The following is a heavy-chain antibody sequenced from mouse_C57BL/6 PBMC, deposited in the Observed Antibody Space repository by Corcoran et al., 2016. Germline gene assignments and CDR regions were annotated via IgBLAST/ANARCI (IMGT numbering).Heavy chain of an antibody. D-gene: IGHD1-1*01. J-gene: IGHJ4*01. CDR2: IFPGSGST. Sequence: QVQLQQSGPELVKPGASVKISCKASGYTFTDYYINWVKQRPGQGLEWIGWIFPGSGSTYYNEKFKGKATLTVDKSSSTAYMLLSSLTSEDSAVYFCARSPYYYGSSPYYAMDYWGQGTSVTVSS. CDR1: GYTFTDYY. CDR3: ARSPYYYGSSPYYAMDY. V-gene: IGHV1-75*01.